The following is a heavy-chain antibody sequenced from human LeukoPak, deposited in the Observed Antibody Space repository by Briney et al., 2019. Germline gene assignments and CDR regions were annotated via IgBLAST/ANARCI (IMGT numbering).Heavy chain of an antibody. CDR3: ARGETHFDY. J-gene: IGHJ4*02. Sequence: SETLSLTCAVYGRSFSGYYWSWIRQPPGKGLEWIGYIYYSGSTNYNPSLKSRVTISVDTSKNQFSLKLSSVTAADTAVYYCARGETHFDYWGQGTLVTVSS. CDR1: GRSFSGYY. CDR2: IYYSGST. V-gene: IGHV4-59*13. D-gene: IGHD1-26*01.